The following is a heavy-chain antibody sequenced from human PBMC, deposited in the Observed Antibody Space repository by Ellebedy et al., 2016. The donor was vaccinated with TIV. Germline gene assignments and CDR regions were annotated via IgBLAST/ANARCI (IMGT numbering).Heavy chain of an antibody. D-gene: IGHD3-16*01. V-gene: IGHV3-23*01. Sequence: GESLKISCAASGFTFNSYAMSWVRQAPGKGLEWVSTISHTGSRTYYANSVKGRFTISRDNSKNTLYLQMNSLRPEDTAIYYCAKDQVAGDGRWVFDIWGQGTMVTVSS. CDR1: GFTFNSYA. J-gene: IGHJ3*02. CDR3: AKDQVAGDGRWVFDI. CDR2: ISHTGSRT.